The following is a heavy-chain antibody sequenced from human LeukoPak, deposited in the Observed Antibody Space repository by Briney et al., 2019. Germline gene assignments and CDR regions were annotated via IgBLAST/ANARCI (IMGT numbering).Heavy chain of an antibody. D-gene: IGHD6-19*01. V-gene: IGHV3-21*04. CDR3: AKRSAESSGYFDY. CDR2: ISSSSSYI. Sequence: PGGSLRLSCAASGFTFSSYSMNWVRQAPGKGLEWVSSISSSSSYIYYADSVKGRFTISRDNAKNSLYLQLNGLRTEDTALYYCAKRSAESSGYFDYWGQGTLVTVSS. J-gene: IGHJ4*02. CDR1: GFTFSSYS.